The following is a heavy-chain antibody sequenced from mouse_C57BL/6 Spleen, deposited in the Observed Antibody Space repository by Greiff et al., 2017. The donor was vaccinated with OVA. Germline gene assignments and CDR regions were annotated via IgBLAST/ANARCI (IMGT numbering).Heavy chain of an antibody. Sequence: QVQLKQPGAELVRPGTSVKLSCKASGYTFTSYWMHWVKQRPGQGLEWIGVIDPSDSYTNYNQKFKGKATLTVDTSSSTAYMQLSSLTSEDSAVYYCARFNDGYYDARDDWGQGTSVTVSS. CDR3: ARFNDGYYDARDD. D-gene: IGHD2-3*01. V-gene: IGHV1-59*01. J-gene: IGHJ4*01. CDR2: IDPSDSYT. CDR1: GYTFTSYW.